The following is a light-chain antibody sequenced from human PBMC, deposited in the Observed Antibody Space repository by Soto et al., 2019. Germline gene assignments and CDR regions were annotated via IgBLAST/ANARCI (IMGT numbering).Light chain of an antibody. V-gene: IGLV1-47*02. CDR3: AAWDNSLSGVI. CDR1: SSSIGSNY. Sequence: QSVLTQPPSASGTPGQRVTISCSGSSSSIGSNYVYWYQHLPGTAPKLLIYSNNQRPSGVPDRFSRSKSGTSASLAISGLRSEDEADYYCAAWDNSLSGVIFGGGTQLTVL. CDR2: SNN. J-gene: IGLJ2*01.